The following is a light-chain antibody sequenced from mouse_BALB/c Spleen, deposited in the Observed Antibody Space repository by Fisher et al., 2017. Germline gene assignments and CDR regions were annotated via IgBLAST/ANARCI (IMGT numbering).Light chain of an antibody. CDR3: QQWSSNPLT. CDR2: STS. Sequence: IVLTQSPAIMSASPGEKVTITCSASSSVSYMHWYQQKSGTSPKLWIYSTSNLASGVPARFSGSGSGTSYSLTISSMEAEDAATYYCQQWSSNPLTFGAGTKL. J-gene: IGKJ5*01. CDR1: SSVSY. V-gene: IGKV4-57*01.